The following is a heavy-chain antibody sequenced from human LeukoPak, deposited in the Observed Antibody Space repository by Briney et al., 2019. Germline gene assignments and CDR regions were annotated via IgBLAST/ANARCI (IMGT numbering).Heavy chain of an antibody. CDR1: GFAFADYW. CDR3: ARATVVVVAATRRVNWFDP. CDR2: INGDGSGT. V-gene: IGHV3-74*01. D-gene: IGHD2-15*01. J-gene: IGHJ5*02. Sequence: GGSLRLSCAASGFAFADYWMHWVRQAPGKGLVWVSRINGDGSGTSYADSVKGRFTSSRDNAKNSLYLQMNSLRAEDTAVYYCARATVVVVAATRRVNWFDPWGQGTLVTVSS.